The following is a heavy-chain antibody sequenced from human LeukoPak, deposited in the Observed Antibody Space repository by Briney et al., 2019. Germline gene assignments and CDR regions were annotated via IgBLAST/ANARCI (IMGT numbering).Heavy chain of an antibody. D-gene: IGHD1-26*01. V-gene: IGHV4-4*07. J-gene: IGHJ4*02. CDR2: VYTSGST. Sequence: SETLSLTCTVSGDSISSFYWSWIRQPAGQGLEWIGRVYTSGSTNYNPSLKSRVTISVDTSKNQFSLKLSSVTAADTAVYYCARDVGATPGYFDYWGQGTLVTVSS. CDR3: ARDVGATPGYFDY. CDR1: GDSISSFY.